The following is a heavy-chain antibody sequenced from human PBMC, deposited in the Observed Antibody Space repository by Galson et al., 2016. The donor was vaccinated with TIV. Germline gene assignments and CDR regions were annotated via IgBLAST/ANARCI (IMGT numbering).Heavy chain of an antibody. CDR3: ARPSDSSWYFDL. V-gene: IGHV1-69*02. J-gene: IGHJ2*01. Sequence: SVKVSCKASGDTFSSFSIIWVRQAPGQGLEWMGRITPLLGRPDHAQKFQGRVTITADISTDTAYLELSSLRSEDTATYYCARPSDSSWYFDLWGRGTQVIVSS. CDR2: ITPLLGRP. D-gene: IGHD6-13*01. CDR1: GDTFSSFS.